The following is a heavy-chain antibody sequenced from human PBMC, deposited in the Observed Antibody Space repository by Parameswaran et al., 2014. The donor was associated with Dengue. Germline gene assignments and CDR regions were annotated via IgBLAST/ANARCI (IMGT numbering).Heavy chain of an antibody. D-gene: IGHD3-10*01. Sequence: SWVRQAPGQGLEWMGWISAYNGNTNYAQKFQGRVTMTTDTSTSTAYMELRSLRSDDTAVYYCGRDFYGSGSYYNVRYFDYWGQGTLVTVSS. CDR2: ISAYNGNT. V-gene: IGHV1-18*01. J-gene: IGHJ4*02. CDR3: GRDFYGSGSYYNVRYFDY.